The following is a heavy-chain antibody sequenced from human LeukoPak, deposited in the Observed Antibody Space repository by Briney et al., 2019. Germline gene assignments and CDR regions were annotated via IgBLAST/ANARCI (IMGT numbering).Heavy chain of an antibody. V-gene: IGHV4-34*01. CDR3: ARSAYSSSHIDY. J-gene: IGHJ4*02. CDR2: INHSGST. D-gene: IGHD6-6*01. CDR1: GGSFSGYY. Sequence: PSETLSLTCAVYGGSFSGYYWSWIRQPPGKGLEWIGEINHSGSTNYNPSLKSRVTISVHTSNNQFSLKLSSVTAADTAVYYCARSAYSSSHIDYWGQGTLVTVSS.